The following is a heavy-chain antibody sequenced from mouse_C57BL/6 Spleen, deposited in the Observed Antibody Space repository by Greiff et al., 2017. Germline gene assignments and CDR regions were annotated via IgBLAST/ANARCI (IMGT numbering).Heavy chain of an antibody. CDR3: ARAEGDDGYFDY. J-gene: IGHJ2*01. CDR2: INPGSGGT. V-gene: IGHV1-54*01. Sequence: QVQLQQSGAELVRPGTSVKVSCKASGYAFTNYLIEWVKQRPGQGLEWIGVINPGSGGTNYNEKFKGKATPTADKSSSTAYMQLSSLTSEDSAVDVCARAEGDDGYFDYWGQGTTLTVSS. D-gene: IGHD2-2*01. CDR1: GYAFTNYL.